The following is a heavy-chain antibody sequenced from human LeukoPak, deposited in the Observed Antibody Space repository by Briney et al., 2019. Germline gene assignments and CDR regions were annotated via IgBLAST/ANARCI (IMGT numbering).Heavy chain of an antibody. CDR2: IKQDGREK. J-gene: IGHJ4*02. V-gene: IGHV3-7*01. CDR1: GFTFSSYA. CDR3: ARDLDSGWRGEPYFHY. D-gene: IGHD6-19*01. Sequence: PGGSLRLSCAASGFTFSSYAMSWVRQAPGKGLEWVANIKQDGREKYYVDSVKGRFTISRDNAKNPLYLQMNSLRAEDTAVYYCARDLDSGWRGEPYFHYWGQGTLVTVSS.